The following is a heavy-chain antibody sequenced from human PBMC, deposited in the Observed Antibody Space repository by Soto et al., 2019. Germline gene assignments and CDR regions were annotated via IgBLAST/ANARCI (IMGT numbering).Heavy chain of an antibody. Sequence: QLQLQESGPGLVKPSETLSLTCTVSGGSISSSSYYWGWIRQPPGKGLEWIGSIYYIGSTYYNPSLKSRVTISVDTSKNQFSLKLSSVTAADTAVYYCAREKWLRPGALFDPWGQGTLVTVSS. CDR2: IYYIGST. D-gene: IGHD5-12*01. J-gene: IGHJ5*02. CDR3: AREKWLRPGALFDP. CDR1: GGSISSSSYY. V-gene: IGHV4-39*01.